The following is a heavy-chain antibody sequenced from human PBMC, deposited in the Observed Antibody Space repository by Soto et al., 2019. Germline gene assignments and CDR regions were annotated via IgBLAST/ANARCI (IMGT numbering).Heavy chain of an antibody. D-gene: IGHD3-10*01. CDR2: IYYSGST. J-gene: IGHJ4*02. CDR3: ARQTPYAYGSRSPIDY. Sequence: SETLSLTGTVGGGAIRSYYWSWIRQPPGKGLEWIRYIYYSGSTNYNPSLKSRFTISVDTSKNQFSLKMSSVTAADPAVYYCARQTPYAYGSRSPIDYWAQGTLVTVSS. V-gene: IGHV4-59*01. CDR1: GGAIRSYY.